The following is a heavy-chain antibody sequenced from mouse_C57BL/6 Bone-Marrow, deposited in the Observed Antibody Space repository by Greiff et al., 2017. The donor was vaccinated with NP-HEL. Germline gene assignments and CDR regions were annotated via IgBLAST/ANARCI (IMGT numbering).Heavy chain of an antibody. Sequence: EVKLVESGGGLVQPGGSLKLSCAASGFTFSDYYMYWVRPTPEKRLEWVAYISNGGGSTYYPDTVKGRFTISRDNAKNTLCLQMSRLKSEDTAMYYCARHVGGYDVGGYAMDYWGQGTSVTVSS. CDR2: ISNGGGST. V-gene: IGHV5-12*01. J-gene: IGHJ4*01. D-gene: IGHD2-2*01. CDR3: ARHVGGYDVGGYAMDY. CDR1: GFTFSDYY.